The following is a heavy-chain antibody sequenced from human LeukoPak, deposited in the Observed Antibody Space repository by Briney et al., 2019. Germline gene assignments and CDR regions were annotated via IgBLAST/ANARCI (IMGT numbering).Heavy chain of an antibody. CDR1: GFTFSSYN. CDR3: AKRGIAAAASFDY. J-gene: IGHJ4*02. CDR2: ISSSDTYI. D-gene: IGHD6-13*01. Sequence: GGSLRLSRAASGFTFSSYNMNWVRQAPGKGLEWVSAISSSDTYIYYADSVKGRFTISRDNAKNSLYLQMNSLRAEDTAVYYCAKRGIAAAASFDYWGQGTLVTVSS. V-gene: IGHV3-21*01.